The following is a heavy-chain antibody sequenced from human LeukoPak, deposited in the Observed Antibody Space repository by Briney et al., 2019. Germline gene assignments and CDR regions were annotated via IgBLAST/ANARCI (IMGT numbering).Heavy chain of an antibody. V-gene: IGHV4-4*02. CDR3: ARARYSGRPTPAFDI. CDR1: GGSISSSYW. D-gene: IGHD1-26*01. Sequence: PSETLSLTCAVSGGSISSSYWWSWVRQPPGKGLEWIGEIYHTESTTYSPSLKSRVTISVDKSKSQFSLKLTSVTAADTAMYYCARARYSGRPTPAFDIWGQGTMVTVSS. CDR2: IYHTEST. J-gene: IGHJ3*02.